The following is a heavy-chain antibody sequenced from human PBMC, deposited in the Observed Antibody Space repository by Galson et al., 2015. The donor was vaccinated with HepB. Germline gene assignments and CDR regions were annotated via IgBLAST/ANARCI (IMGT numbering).Heavy chain of an antibody. Sequence: SETLSLTCAVSGGPFSGYHWNWIRQPPGKGLEWIGEVHYSGSTNFNPSLKSRVTISVDTSKNQFSLKLSSVTAADTAVYYCARAEVPDRFWNNYYDAFDLWGQGTMVTVSS. D-gene: IGHD3-3*01. CDR2: VHYSGST. J-gene: IGHJ3*01. CDR1: GGPFSGYH. V-gene: IGHV4-34*01. CDR3: ARAEVPDRFWNNYYDAFDL.